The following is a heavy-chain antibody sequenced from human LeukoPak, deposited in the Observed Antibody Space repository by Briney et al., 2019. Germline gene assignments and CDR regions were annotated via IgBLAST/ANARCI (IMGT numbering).Heavy chain of an antibody. CDR1: GYTFTSYY. D-gene: IGHD5-18*01. J-gene: IGHJ6*02. V-gene: IGHV1-46*01. Sequence: ASVKVSCKASGYTFTSYYMHWVRQAPGQGLEWMGIINPSGGSTSYAQKFQGRVTMTRDTSTSTVYMELSSLRSEDTAVYYCAREARYGYYYYYGMDVWGQGTTVTVSS. CDR2: INPSGGST. CDR3: AREARYGYYYYYGMDV.